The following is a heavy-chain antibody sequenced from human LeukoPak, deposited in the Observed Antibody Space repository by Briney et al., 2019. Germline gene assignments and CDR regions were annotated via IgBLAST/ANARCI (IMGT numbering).Heavy chain of an antibody. CDR1: GYTFTSYD. J-gene: IGHJ6*03. V-gene: IGHV1-8*01. CDR3: ARVSGGGITIFGVVTRYYYYKDV. Sequence: GASVKVSCKASGYTFTSYDINWVRQATGQGLEWMGWMNPNSGNTGYAQKFQGRVTMTRNTSISTAYMELSSLRSEDTAVYYCARVSGGGITIFGVVTRYYYYKDVWGKGTTVTVSS. CDR2: MNPNSGNT. D-gene: IGHD3-3*01.